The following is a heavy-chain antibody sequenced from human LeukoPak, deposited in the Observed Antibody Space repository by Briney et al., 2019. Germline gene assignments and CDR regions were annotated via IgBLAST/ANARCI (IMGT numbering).Heavy chain of an antibody. CDR2: IYYSGST. CDR3: ARALLYYHSSGPTYYFDY. J-gene: IGHJ4*02. D-gene: IGHD3-22*01. CDR1: GGSLSRGDYY. V-gene: IGHV4-30-4*01. Sequence: SETLSLTCPVSGGSLSRGDYYGSWIREPPGKGLEWLGHIYYSGSTLYNPSLKSRGTISVDTSQSQYSLELSSVTAADTAEYYCARALLYYHSSGPTYYFDYWAQGTLVTVSS.